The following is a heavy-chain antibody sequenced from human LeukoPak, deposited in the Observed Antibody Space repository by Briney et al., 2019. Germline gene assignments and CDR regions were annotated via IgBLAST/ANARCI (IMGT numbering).Heavy chain of an antibody. V-gene: IGHV3-30*03. Sequence: GGSLRLSCAASGFTFSSYGMHWVRQAPGKGLEWVAVISYDGSNKYYADSVKGRFTISRDNSRNTLYLQMNSLRAEDTAVYYCARDQSPIVGAPSPDYWGQGTLVTVSS. J-gene: IGHJ4*02. D-gene: IGHD1-26*01. CDR3: ARDQSPIVGAPSPDY. CDR1: GFTFSSYG. CDR2: ISYDGSNK.